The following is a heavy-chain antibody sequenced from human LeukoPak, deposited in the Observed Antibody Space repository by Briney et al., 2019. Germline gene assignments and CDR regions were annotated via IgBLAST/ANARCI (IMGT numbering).Heavy chain of an antibody. V-gene: IGHV4-59*12. CDR1: GGSISSYY. D-gene: IGHD6-19*01. CDR2: IHHSGGT. J-gene: IGHJ4*02. CDR3: ARENRSGWYEFDY. Sequence: ASETLSLTCTVSGGSISSYYWSWIRQPPGKGLEWIGYIHHSGGTNYNPSLKSRVTISIDTSKNQFSLKLSSVTAADTAVYYRARENRSGWYEFDYWGQGALVTVSS.